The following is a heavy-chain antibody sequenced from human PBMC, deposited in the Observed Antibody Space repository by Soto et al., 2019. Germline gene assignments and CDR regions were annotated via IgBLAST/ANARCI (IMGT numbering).Heavy chain of an antibody. J-gene: IGHJ3*02. D-gene: IGHD1-26*01. CDR3: AREGASIVGATGAFDM. CDR2: IIPMFGSA. CDR1: GGTFSTYP. Sequence: QVDLVQSGAEVKRPGSSVKVSCTASGGTFSTYPIHWVRQAPGQGLEWMGGIIPMFGSANFAQKFQGRLTLPGDKSTGTTYMELSRLTSEDTAVYYCAREGASIVGATGAFDMWGQGTTVSISS. V-gene: IGHV1-69*06.